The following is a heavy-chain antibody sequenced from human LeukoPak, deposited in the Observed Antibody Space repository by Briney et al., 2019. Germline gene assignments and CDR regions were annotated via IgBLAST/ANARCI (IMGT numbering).Heavy chain of an antibody. V-gene: IGHV3-15*01. J-gene: IGHJ4*02. CDR2: VKSKTNGGTT. CDR3: ARENVVTIDY. D-gene: IGHD3-22*01. CDR1: GFTFSNAW. Sequence: GGSLRLSCAASGFTFSNAWMSRVRQAPGKGLEWVGRVKSKTNGGTTDYAAPVKGRFTISRDASKSIAYLQMNSLKTDDTAVYYCARENVVTIDYWGQGTLVTVSS.